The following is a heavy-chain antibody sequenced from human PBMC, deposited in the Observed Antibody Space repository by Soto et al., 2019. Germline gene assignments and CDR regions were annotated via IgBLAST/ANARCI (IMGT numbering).Heavy chain of an antibody. CDR3: ARTLRRHGVKYIDF. V-gene: IGHV6-1*01. J-gene: IGHJ4*02. CDR1: GDSVSSNSAA. D-gene: IGHD3-10*01. Sequence: PSQTLSLTCAISGDSVSSNSAAWNWIRQSPSRGLEWLGRTYYRSKWFNDHAISVKSRIAINPDTSKNHFPLQLNSVTPDDTAVYYCARTLRRHGVKYIDFWGQGTLVTVSS. CDR2: TYYRSKWFN.